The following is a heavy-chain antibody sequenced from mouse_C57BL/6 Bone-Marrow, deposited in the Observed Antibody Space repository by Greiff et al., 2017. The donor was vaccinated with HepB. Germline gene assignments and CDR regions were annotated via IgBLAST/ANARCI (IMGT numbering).Heavy chain of an antibody. D-gene: IGHD1-1*01. CDR2: IDPENGDT. J-gene: IGHJ3*01. Sequence: VQLQQSGAELVRPGASVKLSCTASGFNIKDDYMHWVKQRPEQGLEWIGWIDPENGDTEYASKFQGKATITADTSSNTAYLQLSSLTSEDTAVYYCTSPFYYYGSSSGFAYWGQGTLVTVSA. CDR3: TSPFYYYGSSSGFAY. CDR1: GFNIKDDY. V-gene: IGHV14-4*01.